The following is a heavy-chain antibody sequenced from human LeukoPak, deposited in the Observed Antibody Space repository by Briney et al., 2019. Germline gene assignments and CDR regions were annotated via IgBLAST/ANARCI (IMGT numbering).Heavy chain of an antibody. CDR1: GYTLTELS. V-gene: IGHV1-24*01. CDR3: ATVVPAAIRFDP. CDR2: FDPEVGET. J-gene: IGHJ5*02. D-gene: IGHD2-2*01. Sequence: ASVKVSCKVSGYTLTELSMHWVRQAPGKGLEWMGGFDPEVGETIYAQKFQGRVTMTEDTSTDTAYMELSSLRSEDTAVYYCATVVPAAIRFDPWGQGTLVTVSS.